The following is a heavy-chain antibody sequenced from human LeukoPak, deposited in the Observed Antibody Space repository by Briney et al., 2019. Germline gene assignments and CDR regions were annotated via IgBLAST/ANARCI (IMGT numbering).Heavy chain of an antibody. J-gene: IGHJ5*02. CDR2: ISWNSGSI. CDR3: AKEGGYSSSSFMSNWFDP. V-gene: IGHV3-9*01. CDR1: GFTFDDYA. D-gene: IGHD6-6*01. Sequence: GGSLRLSCAASGFTFDDYAMHWVRQAPGKGLEWVSGISWNSGSIGYADSVKGRFTISRDNAQNSLYLQMNSLRAEDTALYYCAKEGGYSSSSFMSNWFDPWGQGTLVTVSS.